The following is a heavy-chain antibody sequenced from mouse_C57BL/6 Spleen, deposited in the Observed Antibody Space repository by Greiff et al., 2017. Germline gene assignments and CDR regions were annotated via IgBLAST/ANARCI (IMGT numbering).Heavy chain of an antibody. D-gene: IGHD1-1*01. CDR1: GYTFTDYN. V-gene: IGHV1-18*01. J-gene: IGHJ3*01. Sequence: EVKLMESGPELVKPGASVKIPCKASGYTFTDYNMDWVKQSHGKSLEWIGDINPNNGGTIYNQKFKGKATLTVDKSSSTAYMELRSLTSEDTAVYYCARDSLQGGFAYWGQGTLVTVSA. CDR3: ARDSLQGGFAY. CDR2: INPNNGGT.